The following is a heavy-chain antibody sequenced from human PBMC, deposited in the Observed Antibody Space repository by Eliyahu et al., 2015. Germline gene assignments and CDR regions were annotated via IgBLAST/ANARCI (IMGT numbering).Heavy chain of an antibody. Sequence: EVQLVESGGGLVQPGXXLRLXCAASGXTFSXYSMNWVRQAPGKGLEWVSYXSSSSSTIYYADSVKGRFTISRDNAKNSLYLQMNSLRDEDTAVYYCARDPGVAFDYWGQGTLVTVSS. CDR3: ARDPGVAFDY. V-gene: IGHV3-48*02. CDR1: GXTFSXYS. CDR2: XSSSSSTI. D-gene: IGHD1-14*01. J-gene: IGHJ4*02.